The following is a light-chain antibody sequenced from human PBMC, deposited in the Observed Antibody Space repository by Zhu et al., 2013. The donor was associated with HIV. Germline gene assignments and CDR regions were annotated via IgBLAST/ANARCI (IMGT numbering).Light chain of an antibody. CDR3: QQYGNSPRT. CDR1: QSVSSSY. CDR2: GAS. J-gene: IGKJ1*01. Sequence: DIVLTQSPGTLSLSPGERATLSCRASQSVSSSYLAWYQQKPGQAPRLIIYGASSRAADIPDRFSGSGSETDFTLTISRLDXRXXXXYCQQYGNSPRTFGQGTKVEIK. V-gene: IGKV3-20*01.